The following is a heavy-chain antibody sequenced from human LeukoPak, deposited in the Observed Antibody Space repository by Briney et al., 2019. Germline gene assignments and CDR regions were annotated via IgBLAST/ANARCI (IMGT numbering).Heavy chain of an antibody. CDR1: GGSISSYY. D-gene: IGHD2-21*02. CDR2: IHYSGRT. CDR3: ARRDAYCGGDCLSN. J-gene: IGHJ4*02. Sequence: PSETLSLTCTVSGGSISSYYWGWIRKPPGKGLEWIGSIHYSGRTYYNPSLKSRVTISVDTSKNQFSLKLSSVTAADTAVYYCARRDAYCGGDCLSNWGQGTLVTVSS. V-gene: IGHV4-39*07.